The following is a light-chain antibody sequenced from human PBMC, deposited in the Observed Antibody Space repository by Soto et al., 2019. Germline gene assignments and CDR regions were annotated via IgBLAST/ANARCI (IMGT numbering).Light chain of an antibody. CDR2: EVN. CDR1: SSDVGSYNNL. J-gene: IGLJ1*01. Sequence: QSALTQPASVSGSPGQSITISCTGTSSDVGSYNNLVSWYQQHPGKAPKAMIYEVNKRPSGVSNRFSGSESGNTASLTISGLQAEDEADYYCCSYTHGNTFFGSGTKLTVL. V-gene: IGLV2-23*02. CDR3: CSYTHGNTF.